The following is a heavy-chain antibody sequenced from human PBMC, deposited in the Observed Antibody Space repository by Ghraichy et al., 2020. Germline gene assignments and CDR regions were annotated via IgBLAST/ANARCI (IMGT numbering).Heavy chain of an antibody. Sequence: GESLNISCKGSGYSFTSYWIGWVRQMPGKGLEWMGIIYPGDSDTRYSPSFPGQVTISADKSISTAYLQWSSLKASDTAMYYCARCRGSYRGYFDYWGQGTLVTVSS. CDR3: ARCRGSYRGYFDY. V-gene: IGHV5-51*01. J-gene: IGHJ4*02. CDR2: IYPGDSDT. D-gene: IGHD3-16*02. CDR1: GYSFTSYW.